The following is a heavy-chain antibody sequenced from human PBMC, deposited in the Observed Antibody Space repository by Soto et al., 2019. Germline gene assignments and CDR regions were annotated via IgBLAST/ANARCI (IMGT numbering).Heavy chain of an antibody. CDR2: ISGRGDDT. CDR1: GITFSSHA. D-gene: IGHD6-13*01. Sequence: PGGSLRLSCEASGITFSSHAMNWVRQAPGKGLEWVSGISGRGDDTYYADSVRGRFTVSRDNSKNTLFLQVNSLRVDDTAMYYCVVSSAEAAGIFDYWGQGTLVTVSS. CDR3: VVSSAEAAGIFDY. J-gene: IGHJ4*02. V-gene: IGHV3-23*01.